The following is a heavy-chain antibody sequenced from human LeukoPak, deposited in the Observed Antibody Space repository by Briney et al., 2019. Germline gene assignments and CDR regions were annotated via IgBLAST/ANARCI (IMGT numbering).Heavy chain of an antibody. CDR2: IYPGDSDT. V-gene: IGHV5-51*01. J-gene: IGHJ6*02. D-gene: IGHD6-13*01. CDR1: GYSFTNYW. Sequence: GESLKISCKSSGYSFTNYWIGWVRQMPGKGLEWMGVIYPGDSDTRYSPSFQGQVTISADKSISTAYLQWSSLKASDTAMYYCARESIAAAGNDYYGMDVWGQGTTVTVSS. CDR3: ARESIAAAGNDYYGMDV.